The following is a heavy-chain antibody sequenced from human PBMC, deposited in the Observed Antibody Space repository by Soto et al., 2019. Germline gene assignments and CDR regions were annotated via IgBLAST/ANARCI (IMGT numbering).Heavy chain of an antibody. CDR1: GYTFTSYG. CDR3: ARDVGYGXIDY. CDR2: INAYNGNT. V-gene: IGHV1-18*01. Sequence: ASVKVSCKASGYTFTSYGISWVRQAPGQGLEWMGWINAYNGNTNYAQKLQGRVTMTTDTSTSAAYMELRSLRSDDTAVYYCARDVGYGXIDYWGQRTLVTVSS. D-gene: IGHD5-18*01. J-gene: IGHJ4*02.